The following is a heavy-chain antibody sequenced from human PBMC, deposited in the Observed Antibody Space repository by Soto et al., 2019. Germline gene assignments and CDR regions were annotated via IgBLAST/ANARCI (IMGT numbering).Heavy chain of an antibody. Sequence: QVQLVQSGAEVKKPGSSVKVSCKASGGTFSSYTISWVRQAPGQGLEWMGRIIPILGIANYAQKFQGRVTITADKSTSTAYMELSSLRSADTAVYYCARGWYIQDYYYMDVWGKGTTVTGSS. J-gene: IGHJ6*03. CDR2: IIPILGIA. CDR3: ARGWYIQDYYYMDV. V-gene: IGHV1-69*02. D-gene: IGHD6-19*01. CDR1: GGTFSSYT.